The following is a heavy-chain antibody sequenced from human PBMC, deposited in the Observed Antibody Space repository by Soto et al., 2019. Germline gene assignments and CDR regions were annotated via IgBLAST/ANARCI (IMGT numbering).Heavy chain of an antibody. CDR1: GFTFSSYG. D-gene: IGHD2-2*01. V-gene: IGHV3-23*01. Sequence: GGSLRLSCAAAGFTFSSYGISWGRQAPGKGLEWVSAVSGSGGSVYYADSVRGRFTISRDNSKNTLYLQVNSLRAEDTAIYYCAKGSVVGADYSYGMDVWGQGTTVTVSS. CDR2: VSGSGGSV. J-gene: IGHJ6*02. CDR3: AKGSVVGADYSYGMDV.